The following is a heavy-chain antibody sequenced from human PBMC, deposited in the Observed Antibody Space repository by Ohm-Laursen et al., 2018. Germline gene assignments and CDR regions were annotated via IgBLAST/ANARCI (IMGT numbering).Heavy chain of an antibody. Sequence: SVKVSCKASGYTFTDYYMHWMRQAPGQGLEWMGCINPNSGGADYAQNFQGRVTMTRDKSMSTAYMELSRLRSDDTAVYYCARILGVTKSFDYWGQGTLVTVSS. D-gene: IGHD2-21*02. CDR2: INPNSGGA. J-gene: IGHJ4*02. V-gene: IGHV1-2*02. CDR1: GYTFTDYY. CDR3: ARILGVTKSFDY.